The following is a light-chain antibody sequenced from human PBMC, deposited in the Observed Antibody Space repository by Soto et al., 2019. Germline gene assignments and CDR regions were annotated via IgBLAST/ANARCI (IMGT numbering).Light chain of an antibody. CDR2: SNN. Sequence: QSVLTQPPSASGIPGQRVTISCSGRSSNIGSNTVNWYQQLPGTAPKLLIYSNNQRPSGVPDRFSGSKSGTSASLAISGLQSEDEADYYCAAWDDSLNGVFVFGTGTKVTVL. CDR3: AAWDDSLNGVFV. V-gene: IGLV1-44*01. CDR1: SSNIGSNT. J-gene: IGLJ1*01.